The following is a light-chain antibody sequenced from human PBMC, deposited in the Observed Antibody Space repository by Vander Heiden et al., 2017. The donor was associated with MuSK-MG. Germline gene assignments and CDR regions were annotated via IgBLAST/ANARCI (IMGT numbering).Light chain of an antibody. CDR3: QQSDSTLWT. J-gene: IGKJ1*01. V-gene: IGKV1-39*01. CDR1: QSISSY. CDR2: AAS. Sequence: DIQMTQSPSSLSASVGDRVTITCRASQSISSYFNWYQQKPGKAPKLLIYAASSLQSGVPSRFSGSGSGTDFTLTISSLQPEDFATYYCQQSDSTLWTFGQGTKVEIK.